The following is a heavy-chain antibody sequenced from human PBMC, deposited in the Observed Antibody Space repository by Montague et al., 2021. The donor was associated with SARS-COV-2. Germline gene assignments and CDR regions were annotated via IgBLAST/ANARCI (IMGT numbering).Heavy chain of an antibody. CDR3: ARAGLAVFDF. Sequence: SETLSLTCAVSGGPSGESYYWTWLRQTPGKTLEWIAEINHRRTAKYNSSLTNRVAISVDTSKRKIYLNLTSVTDADTATYYCARAGLAVFDFWGQGSLV. CDR1: GGPSGESYY. V-gene: IGHV4-34*01. J-gene: IGHJ4*02. CDR2: INHRRTA. D-gene: IGHD6-19*01.